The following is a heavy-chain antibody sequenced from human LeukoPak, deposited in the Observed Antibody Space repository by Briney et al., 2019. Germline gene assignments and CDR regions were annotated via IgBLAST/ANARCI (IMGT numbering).Heavy chain of an antibody. D-gene: IGHD4-23*01. J-gene: IGHJ4*02. CDR3: ARDLVPTVALCTSLWY. Sequence: GGSLRLSCAASGFTFSSYAMHWVRQAPGKGLEWVAVISYDGSNKYYADSVKGRFTISRDNSKNTLYLQMNSLRAEDTAVYYCARDLVPTVALCTSLWYWGQGTLVTVSS. CDR2: ISYDGSNK. CDR1: GFTFSSYA. V-gene: IGHV3-30-3*01.